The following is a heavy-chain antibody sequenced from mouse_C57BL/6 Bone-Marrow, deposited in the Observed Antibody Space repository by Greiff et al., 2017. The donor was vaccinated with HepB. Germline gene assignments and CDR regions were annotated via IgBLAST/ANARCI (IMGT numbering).Heavy chain of an antibody. V-gene: IGHV2-9-1*01. Sequence: QVQLKESGPGLVAPSQSLSITCTVSGFSLTSYAISWVRQPPGKGLEWLGVIWTGGGTNYNSALKSRLSISKDNSKSQVFLKMNSLQTDDTARYYCASLLLYYYGSSHWYFDVWGTGTTVTVSS. J-gene: IGHJ1*03. CDR3: ASLLLYYYGSSHWYFDV. D-gene: IGHD1-1*01. CDR2: IWTGGGT. CDR1: GFSLTSYA.